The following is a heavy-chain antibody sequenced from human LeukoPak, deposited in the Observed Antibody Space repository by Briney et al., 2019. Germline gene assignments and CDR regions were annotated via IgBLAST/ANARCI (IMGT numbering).Heavy chain of an antibody. J-gene: IGHJ4*02. CDR3: ARQDCSGGSCSSDY. CDR1: GYTFTNYW. V-gene: IGHV5-51*01. CDR2: IYPGASDT. Sequence: GESLKISCKGSGYTFTNYWIGWVRQMPGKGLEWMGIIYPGASDTRYSPSFQGQVTISVDKSIATAYLQWSSLKASDTAMYYCARQDCSGGSCSSDYWGQGTLATVSS. D-gene: IGHD2-15*01.